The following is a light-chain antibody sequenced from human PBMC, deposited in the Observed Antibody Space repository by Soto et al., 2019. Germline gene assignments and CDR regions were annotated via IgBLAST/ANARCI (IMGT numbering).Light chain of an antibody. V-gene: IGKV3-15*01. CDR1: QSVSRN. CDR2: DAS. Sequence: EIVMTQSPATLSVSPGERATLSCRASQSVSRNLAWYQQRPGRAPRLLIYDASTRATDIPARFSGSGSGTEFTLNINRLQSEDFAVYYCHQYNNWPLYTFGQGTKLEIK. J-gene: IGKJ2*01. CDR3: HQYNNWPLYT.